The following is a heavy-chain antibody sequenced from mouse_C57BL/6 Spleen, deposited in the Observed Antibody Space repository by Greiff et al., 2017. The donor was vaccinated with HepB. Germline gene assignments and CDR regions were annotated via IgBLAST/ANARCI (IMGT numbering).Heavy chain of an antibody. V-gene: IGHV2-9-1*01. CDR3: ASYSNYEDYFDY. CDR2: IWTGGGT. CDR1: GFSLTSYS. Sequence: VKLQESGPGLVAPSQCLSITCTVSGFSLTSYSISWVRQQPGKGLEWLGVIWTGGGTNYNLALKSRLSISKDNSNSQYFLKMNSLQTDDTARYYCASYSNYEDYFDYWGQGTTLTVSS. D-gene: IGHD2-5*01. J-gene: IGHJ2*01.